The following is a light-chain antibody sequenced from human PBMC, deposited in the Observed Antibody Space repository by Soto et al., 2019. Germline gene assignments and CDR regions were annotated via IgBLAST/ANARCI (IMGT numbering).Light chain of an antibody. CDR3: SSYTSSSTGV. CDR1: SSDVGGYNY. CDR2: EVN. Sequence: QSVLTQPASVSGSPGQSITISCTGTSSDVGGYNYVSWYQQHPGKAPKLMIYEVNYRPSGVSNRFSGSKSGNTASLTISGLQAEDEADYYCSSYTSSSTGVFGTGTKATV. V-gene: IGLV2-14*01. J-gene: IGLJ1*01.